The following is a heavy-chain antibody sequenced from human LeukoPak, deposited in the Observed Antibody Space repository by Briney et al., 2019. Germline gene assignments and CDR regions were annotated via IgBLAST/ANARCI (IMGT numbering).Heavy chain of an antibody. CDR3: ARRYCSSTSCYEVDY. CDR2: ISGSGGST. Sequence: GGSLRLSCAASGFTFSSYAMSWVRQAPGKGLEWVSAISGSGGSTYYADSVKGRFTISRDNSKNTLYQQMNSLRAEATAVYYCARRYCSSTSCYEVDYWGQGTLVTVSS. J-gene: IGHJ4*02. CDR1: GFTFSSYA. V-gene: IGHV3-23*01. D-gene: IGHD2-2*01.